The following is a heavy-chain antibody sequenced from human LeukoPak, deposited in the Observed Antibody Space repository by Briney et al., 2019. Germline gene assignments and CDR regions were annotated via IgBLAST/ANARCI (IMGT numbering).Heavy chain of an antibody. J-gene: IGHJ6*02. CDR3: AGSPSYCTNGVCGMDV. CDR2: MNPNSGNT. Sequence: ASVKVSCKASGYTFTSYDINWVRQATGQGLEWMGWMNPNSGNTGYAQKFQGRVTMTRNTSISTAYMELSSLRSEDTAVYYCAGSPSYCTNGVCGMDVWGQGTTVTVSS. V-gene: IGHV1-8*01. CDR1: GYTFTSYD. D-gene: IGHD2-8*01.